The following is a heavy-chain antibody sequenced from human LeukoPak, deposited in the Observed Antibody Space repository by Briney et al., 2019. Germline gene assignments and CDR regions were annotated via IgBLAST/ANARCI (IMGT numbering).Heavy chain of an antibody. Sequence: GGSLRLSCAASGFTVSSNYMSWVRQAPGKGLEWVSVISGSGGSTYYADSVKGRFTISRDNAKNSLYLQMNSLRAEDTAVYYCTSMVWNDPGFDYWGQGTLVTVSS. CDR2: ISGSGGST. CDR1: GFTVSSNY. CDR3: TSMVWNDPGFDY. V-gene: IGHV3-53*01. D-gene: IGHD1-1*01. J-gene: IGHJ4*02.